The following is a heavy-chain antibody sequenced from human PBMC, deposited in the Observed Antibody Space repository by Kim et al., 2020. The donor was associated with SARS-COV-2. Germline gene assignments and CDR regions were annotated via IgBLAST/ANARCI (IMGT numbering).Heavy chain of an antibody. Sequence: GRFPISRDNAKNSLYLQMNSLSAEDTAVYYCARAPHYYYDSSGFPTYYFDYWGQGTLVTVSS. J-gene: IGHJ4*02. V-gene: IGHV3-11*06. D-gene: IGHD3-22*01. CDR3: ARAPHYYYDSSGFPTYYFDY.